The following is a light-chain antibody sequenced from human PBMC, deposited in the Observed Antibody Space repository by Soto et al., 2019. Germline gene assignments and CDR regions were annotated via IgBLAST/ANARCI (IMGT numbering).Light chain of an antibody. CDR3: QQYELMST. V-gene: IGKV1-33*01. CDR1: QNIYNY. J-gene: IGKJ5*01. Sequence: IQITQSPFSLSASVSTRFTITCQASQNIYNYAKWYQKKPERAPMLMYYEASKLKAGVPSRFRGSASGKDFTFTISRLQPEDIATYYYQQYELMSTFGQGTRVEIK. CDR2: EAS.